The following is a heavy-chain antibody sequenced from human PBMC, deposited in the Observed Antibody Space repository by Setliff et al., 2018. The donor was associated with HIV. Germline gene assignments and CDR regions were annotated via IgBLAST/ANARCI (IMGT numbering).Heavy chain of an antibody. V-gene: IGHV4-39*01. CDR1: GGSISSSSYY. D-gene: IGHD3-10*01. J-gene: IGHJ5*02. CDR3: ARAAPPLWFGELRNWFDP. CDR2: FHYSGST. Sequence: KTSETLSLTCNVSGGSISSSSYYWGWIRQPPGKGLEWIGSFHYSGSTSYNPSLRSRVTISVDTSKNQFSLKLTSVTAADTAVYYRARAAPPLWFGELRNWFDPWGQGTLVTVSS.